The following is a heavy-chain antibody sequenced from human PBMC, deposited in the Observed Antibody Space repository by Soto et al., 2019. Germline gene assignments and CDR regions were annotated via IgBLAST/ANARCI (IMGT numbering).Heavy chain of an antibody. CDR3: AHRRRYSSSRSSKNWFAP. Sequence: SCPTLVNPTQTLTLTCTFSGFSLSTSGVGVGWIRQPPGKALEWLALIYWNDDKRYSPSLKSRLTITKETTKNQVGLTMTNMNPMDTATYYCAHRRRYSSSRSSKNWFAPWGKGP. CDR2: IYWNDDK. D-gene: IGHD6-13*01. CDR1: GFSLSTSGVG. J-gene: IGHJ5*02. V-gene: IGHV2-5*01.